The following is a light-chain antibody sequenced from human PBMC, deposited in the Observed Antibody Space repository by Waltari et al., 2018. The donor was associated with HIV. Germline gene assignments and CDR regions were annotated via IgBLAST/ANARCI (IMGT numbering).Light chain of an antibody. Sequence: DIQMTQSPSSLSASVRDRVTITCRASQNVGHSLSWYQQKKGGAPRLLIYGASNLRSGVPSRFSGSGSGTDFTLTISSLQPEDFATYYCQQSLSTLPWTFGQGTKVDIK. CDR1: QNVGHS. CDR2: GAS. CDR3: QQSLSTLPWT. V-gene: IGKV1-39*01. J-gene: IGKJ1*01.